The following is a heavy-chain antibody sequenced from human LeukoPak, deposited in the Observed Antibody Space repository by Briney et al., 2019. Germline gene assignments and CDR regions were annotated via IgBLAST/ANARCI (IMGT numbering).Heavy chain of an antibody. CDR2: IYYSGST. CDR3: ARAKLGSTDY. V-gene: IGHV4-61*01. D-gene: IGHD7-27*01. CDR1: GGSISSSSYY. J-gene: IGHJ4*02. Sequence: PSETLSLTCTVSGGSISSSSYYWSWIRQPPGKGLEWIGYIYYSGSTNYNPSLKSRVTISVDTSKNQFSLKLSSVTAADTAVYYCARAKLGSTDYWGQGTLVTVSS.